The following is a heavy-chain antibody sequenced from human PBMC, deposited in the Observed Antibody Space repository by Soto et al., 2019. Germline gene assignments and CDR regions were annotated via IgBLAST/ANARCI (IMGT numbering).Heavy chain of an antibody. J-gene: IGHJ5*02. CDR2: IIPIFGTA. CDR1: GGTFSSYA. D-gene: IGHD3-22*01. CDR3: ARDARPGDYYDSSGYPPDGIWFDP. V-gene: IGHV1-69*01. Sequence: QVQLVQSGAEVKKPGSSVKVSCKASGGTFSSYAISWVRQAPGQGLEWMGGIIPIFGTANYAQKFQGRVTITADESTSTAYMELSSLRSEDTAVYYCARDARPGDYYDSSGYPPDGIWFDPWGQGTLVTVSS.